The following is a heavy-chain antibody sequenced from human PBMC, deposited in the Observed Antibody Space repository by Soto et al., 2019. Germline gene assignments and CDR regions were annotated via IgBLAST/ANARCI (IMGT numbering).Heavy chain of an antibody. CDR2: ISNTGDTT. J-gene: IGHJ4*02. D-gene: IGHD5-18*01. CDR1: GFTFTNFA. Sequence: VGSQRLSCAASGFTFTNFAMSWVRQAPGRGLEWVSAISNTGDTTYYTDSVRGRFTVSRDNSRNTLYLQMYNLRAEDSAVYYCAKDLDVDTPMAFDSWGPGTLVTVSS. CDR3: AKDLDVDTPMAFDS. V-gene: IGHV3-23*01.